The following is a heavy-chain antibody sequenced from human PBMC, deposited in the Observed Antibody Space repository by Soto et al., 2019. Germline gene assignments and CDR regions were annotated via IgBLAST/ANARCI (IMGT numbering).Heavy chain of an antibody. D-gene: IGHD5-18*01. CDR2: ISYDGGLQ. CDR1: GFTFSSYG. Sequence: QAQLVESGGGVVQPGRSLRLSCAASGFTFSSYGMHRVRQAPGTGLEWVAVISYDGGLQHYADSVKGRFTISRDNSNKMLLLQINSLRAEDTAVYYCVSDRGYGHASVPYSWGQGALVSVSS. CDR3: VSDRGYGHASVPYS. J-gene: IGHJ4*02. V-gene: IGHV3-30*03.